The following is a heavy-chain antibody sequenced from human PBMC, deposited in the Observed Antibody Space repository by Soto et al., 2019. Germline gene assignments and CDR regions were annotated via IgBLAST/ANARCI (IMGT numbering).Heavy chain of an antibody. D-gene: IGHD4-17*01. CDR1: GFTFDDYA. CDR2: ISWNSGSI. CDR3: AKDGRAVTTYPAFDI. V-gene: IGHV3-9*01. Sequence: GGSLRLSCAASGFTFDDYAMHWVRQAPGKGLEWVSGISWNSGSIGYADSVKGRFTISRDNAKNSLYLQMNSLRAEDTALYYCAKDGRAVTTYPAFDIWGQGTMVTVSS. J-gene: IGHJ3*02.